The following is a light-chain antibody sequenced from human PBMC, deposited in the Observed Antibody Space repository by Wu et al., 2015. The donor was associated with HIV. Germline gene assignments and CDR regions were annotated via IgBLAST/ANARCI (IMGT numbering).Light chain of an antibody. Sequence: RVTIXCRASQSVPGNYSAWYQQKPGQTPRLLIYGASIRATDVPDRFSGSGSGTDFTLTISRLEPEDFAMYYCQHYGSSPGVTWTFGQGTKVEIK. CDR1: QSVPGNY. V-gene: IGKV3-20*01. J-gene: IGKJ1*01. CDR3: QHYGSSPGVTWT. CDR2: GAS.